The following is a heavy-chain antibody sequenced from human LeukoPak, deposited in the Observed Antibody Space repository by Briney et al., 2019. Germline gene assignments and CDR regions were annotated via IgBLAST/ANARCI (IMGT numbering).Heavy chain of an antibody. CDR2: IYSGGST. CDR1: GFTVSSNY. V-gene: IGHV3-66*01. J-gene: IGHJ4*02. D-gene: IGHD3-10*01. Sequence: GGSLRLSCAASGFTVSSNYMSWVRQAPGKGLEWVSVIYSGGSTYYADSVKGRFTISRDNSKNTLYLQMNSLRAEDTAVYYCASETYYYGSRSDYWGQGTLVTVSP. CDR3: ASETYYYGSRSDY.